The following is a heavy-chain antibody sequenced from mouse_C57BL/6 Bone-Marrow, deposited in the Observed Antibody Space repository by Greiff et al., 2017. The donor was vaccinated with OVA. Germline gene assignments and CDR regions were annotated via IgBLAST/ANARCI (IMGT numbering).Heavy chain of an antibody. V-gene: IGHV1-54*01. J-gene: IGHJ4*01. CDR2: INPGSGGT. CDR3: ARYRWLLSAMDY. D-gene: IGHD2-3*01. CDR1: GYAFTNYL. Sequence: QVQLQQSGAELVRPGTSVKVSCKASGYAFTNYLIEWVKQRPGQGLEWIGVINPGSGGTNYNEKFKGKATLTADKSSSTAYMQLSSLTSEDSAVYVCARYRWLLSAMDYWGQGTSVTVSS.